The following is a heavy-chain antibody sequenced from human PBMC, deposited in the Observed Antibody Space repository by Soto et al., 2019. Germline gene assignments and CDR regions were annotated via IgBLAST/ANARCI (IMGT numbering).Heavy chain of an antibody. CDR1: GFTFSSYA. V-gene: IGHV3-23*01. CDR3: ARPTYYYGSGSYAFDI. Sequence: GGSLRLSCAASGFTFSSYAMSWVRQAPGKGLEWVSAISGSGGSTYYADSVKGRFTISRDNSKNTLCLQMNSLRAEDTAVYYCARPTYYYGSGSYAFDIWGQGTMVTVSS. CDR2: ISGSGGST. J-gene: IGHJ3*02. D-gene: IGHD3-10*01.